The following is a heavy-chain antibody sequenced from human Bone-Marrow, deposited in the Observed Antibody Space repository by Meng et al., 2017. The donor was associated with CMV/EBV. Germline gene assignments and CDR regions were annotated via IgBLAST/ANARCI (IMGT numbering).Heavy chain of an antibody. CDR3: ARAYYDFWSGYFPVYYYYGMDV. Sequence: GGSLRLSCAASGFTFSSYAMHWVRQAPGKGLEWVSYISSSSSTIYYADSVKGRFTISRDNAKNSLYLQMNSLRAEDTAVYYCARAYYDFWSGYFPVYYYYGMDVWGQGTTVTVSS. CDR1: GFTFSSYA. J-gene: IGHJ6*02. V-gene: IGHV3-48*04. CDR2: ISSSSSTI. D-gene: IGHD3-3*01.